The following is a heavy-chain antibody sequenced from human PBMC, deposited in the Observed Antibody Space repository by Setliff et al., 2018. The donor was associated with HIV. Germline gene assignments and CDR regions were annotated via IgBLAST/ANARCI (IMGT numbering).Heavy chain of an antibody. V-gene: IGHV4-59*11. CDR1: GGSISSHY. CDR2: IMYNEGN. J-gene: IGHJ5*02. CDR3: ASQPAYSTDWYPPGHLYH. Sequence: SETLSLPCSVSGGSISSHYRGWFRQPPGRGLEWIVYIMYNEGNNFNPSLKSRVTISVDTSKNELSRRPSSVPSADSAVYYCASQPAYSTDWYPPGHLYHWGQGTRCAVAS. D-gene: IGHD6-19*01.